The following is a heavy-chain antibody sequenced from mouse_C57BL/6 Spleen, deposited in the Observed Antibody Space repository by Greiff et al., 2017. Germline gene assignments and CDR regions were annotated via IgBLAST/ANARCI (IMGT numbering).Heavy chain of an antibody. CDR1: GYTFTDYY. CDR3: ASGWEGFDY. Sequence: VQLQQSGPELVKPGASVKISCKASGYTFTDYYMNWVKQSHGKSLEWIGDINPNNGGTSYNQKFKGKATLTVDKSSSTAYMELRSLTSEDSAVYYCASGWEGFDYWGQGTTLTVSS. D-gene: IGHD4-1*01. J-gene: IGHJ2*01. CDR2: INPNNGGT. V-gene: IGHV1-26*01.